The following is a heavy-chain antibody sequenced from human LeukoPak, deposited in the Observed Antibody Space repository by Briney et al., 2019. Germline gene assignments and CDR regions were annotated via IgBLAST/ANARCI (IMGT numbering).Heavy chain of an antibody. CDR1: GGSISSSSYY. Sequence: ASETLSLTCTVSGGSISSSSYYWGWIRQPPGKGLEWIGSIYYSGSTYYNPSLKSRVTISVDTSKNQFSLKLSSVTAADTAVYYCATNSYCSSTSCPAPWGQGTLVTVSS. V-gene: IGHV4-39*01. J-gene: IGHJ4*02. CDR3: ATNSYCSSTSCPAP. D-gene: IGHD2-2*01. CDR2: IYYSGST.